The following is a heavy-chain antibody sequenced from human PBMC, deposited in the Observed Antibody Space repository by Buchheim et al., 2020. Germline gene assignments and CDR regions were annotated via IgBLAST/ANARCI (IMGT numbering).Heavy chain of an antibody. CDR3: ARHWGCTNGVCYYYYYGMDV. CDR2: IYYSGST. Sequence: QVQLQESGPGLVKPSETLSLTCTASGGSISSYYWSWIRQPPGKGLEWIGYIYYSGSTNYNPSLKSRVTISVDTSKNQFSLKLSSVTAADTAVYYCARHWGCTNGVCYYYYYGMDVWGKGTT. D-gene: IGHD2-8*01. J-gene: IGHJ6*04. V-gene: IGHV4-59*08. CDR1: GGSISSYY.